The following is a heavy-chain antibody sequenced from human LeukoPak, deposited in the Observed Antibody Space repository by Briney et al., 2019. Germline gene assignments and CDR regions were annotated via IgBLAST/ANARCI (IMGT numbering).Heavy chain of an antibody. J-gene: IGHJ1*01. CDR1: GFTFSSYW. CDR3: ARAPSEIGGYYPEYFRH. D-gene: IGHD3-22*01. Sequence: PGGSLRLSCAASGFTFSSYWMTWVRQAPGKGLEWVANINQDGAEKYYVDSVKGRFTISRDNAKNSLYLQMHSLRVEDTAVYYCARAPSEIGGYYPEYFRHWGQGTLVTVSS. CDR2: INQDGAEK. V-gene: IGHV3-7*01.